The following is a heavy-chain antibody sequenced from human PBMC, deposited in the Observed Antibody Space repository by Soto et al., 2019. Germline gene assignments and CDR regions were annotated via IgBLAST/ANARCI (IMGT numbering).Heavy chain of an antibody. D-gene: IGHD2-15*01. J-gene: IGHJ5*02. CDR2: IYHSGST. CDR3: ARSGFCSGGSCYSMLSWFDP. V-gene: IGHV4-30-2*01. Sequence: PSETLSLTCAVSGGSISSGGYSWSWIRQPPGKGLEWIGYIYHSGSTYYNPSLKSRVTISVDRSKNQFSLKLSSVTAADTAVYYCARSGFCSGGSCYSMLSWFDPWGQGTLVPVSS. CDR1: GGSISSGGYS.